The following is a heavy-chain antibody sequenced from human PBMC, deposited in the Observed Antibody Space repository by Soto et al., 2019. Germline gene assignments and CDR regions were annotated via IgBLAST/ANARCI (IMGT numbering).Heavy chain of an antibody. CDR3: ARDVYVVPAATFYGS. CDR1: GYTFTSFD. D-gene: IGHD2-2*01. Sequence: GASVKVSCKASGYTFTSFDINWVRQASGQRLEWMGWINANNGNTKYSQKFQGRVTITRDTSASTAYMELSSLRSEDTAVYYCARDVYVVPAATFYGSWGQGTLVTVSS. V-gene: IGHV1-3*01. CDR2: INANNGNT. J-gene: IGHJ5*02.